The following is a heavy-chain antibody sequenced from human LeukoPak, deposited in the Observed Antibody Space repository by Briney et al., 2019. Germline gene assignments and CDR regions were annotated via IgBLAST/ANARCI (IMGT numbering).Heavy chain of an antibody. V-gene: IGHV4-59*01. D-gene: IGHD6-13*01. Sequence: SETLSLTCTVSGGSISSYYWSWIRQPPGKGLEWIGYIYYSGSTNYNPSLKSRVTISVDTSKNQFSLKLSSVTAADTAVYYCARPDSAADDAFDIWGQGTMVTVSS. CDR3: ARPDSAADDAFDI. CDR1: GGSISSYY. CDR2: IYYSGST. J-gene: IGHJ3*02.